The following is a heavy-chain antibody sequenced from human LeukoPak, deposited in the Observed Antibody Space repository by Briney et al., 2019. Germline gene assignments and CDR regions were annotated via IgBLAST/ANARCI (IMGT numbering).Heavy chain of an antibody. CDR2: ISGSGGST. CDR3: AKVQYDYYYYYGMDV. Sequence: GGSLRLSCAVSGFTFSSYAMNWVRQAPGKGLEWVSVISGSGGSTYYADSVKGRFTISRDNSKNTLYLQMNSLRAEDTAVYYCAKVQYDYYYYYGMDVWGQGTTVTVSS. D-gene: IGHD4-11*01. CDR1: GFTFSSYA. V-gene: IGHV3-23*01. J-gene: IGHJ6*02.